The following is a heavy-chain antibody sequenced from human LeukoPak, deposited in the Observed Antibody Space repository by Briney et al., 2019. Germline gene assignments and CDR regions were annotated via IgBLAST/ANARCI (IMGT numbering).Heavy chain of an antibody. CDR2: IAPIFGTP. Sequence: GASVKVSCKASGGTFDRYAISWVRQAPGQGLEWMGGIAPIFGTPNYAQSFQGRVTITTDESTSTAYMELSSLRSDDTAVYYCASHFRSNHYYFYYMDVWGTGTTVTVSS. D-gene: IGHD3-16*02. V-gene: IGHV1-69*05. CDR1: GGTFDRYA. J-gene: IGHJ6*03. CDR3: ASHFRSNHYYFYYMDV.